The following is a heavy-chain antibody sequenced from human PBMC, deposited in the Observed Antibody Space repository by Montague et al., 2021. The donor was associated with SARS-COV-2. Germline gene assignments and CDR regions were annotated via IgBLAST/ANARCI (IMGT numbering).Heavy chain of an antibody. Sequence: SETLSLTCTVSGDSISNHYWSWIRQPPGKGLEWIGYIYYSGSTNYSPSLKSRVSMSVDTSNNQLSLKLSSVTAADTAVYYCARVPIENVINMVRGRITPQTKYYYMDVWGKGTMVTVSS. D-gene: IGHD3-10*01. J-gene: IGHJ6*03. CDR2: IYYSGST. CDR3: ARVPIENVINMVRGRITPQTKYYYMDV. V-gene: IGHV4-59*11. CDR1: GDSISNHY.